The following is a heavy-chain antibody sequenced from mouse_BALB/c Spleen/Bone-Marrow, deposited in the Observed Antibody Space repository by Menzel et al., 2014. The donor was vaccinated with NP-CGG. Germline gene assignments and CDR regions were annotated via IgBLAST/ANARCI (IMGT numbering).Heavy chain of an antibody. V-gene: IGHV14-4*02. CDR2: IDPENGDT. CDR1: GFNIKDYY. Sequence: EVQLQQSGAELVRSGASVKLSCTASGFNIKDYYMHWVKQRPEQGLEWIGWIDPENGDTEYAPKFQGKATMTADTSSNTAYLQLSSLTSEDTAVYYCKGNYYAMDYWGQGTSVTVSS. D-gene: IGHD2-1*01. J-gene: IGHJ4*01. CDR3: KGNYYAMDY.